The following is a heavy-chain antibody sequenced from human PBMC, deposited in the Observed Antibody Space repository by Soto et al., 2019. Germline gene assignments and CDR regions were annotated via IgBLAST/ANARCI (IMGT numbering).Heavy chain of an antibody. Sequence: LSLTCAVYGGSFSGHSWTWIRQSPGKGLEWIGDINHSGRVNYSPSLKSRVTISLDTSKNQFSLTLSAVTAADTAMYYCSTRAYDTNGYYRFDPWGQGTLVTVS. CDR1: GGSFSGHS. CDR3: STRAYDTNGYYRFDP. CDR2: INHSGRV. J-gene: IGHJ5*01. V-gene: IGHV4-34*01. D-gene: IGHD3-22*01.